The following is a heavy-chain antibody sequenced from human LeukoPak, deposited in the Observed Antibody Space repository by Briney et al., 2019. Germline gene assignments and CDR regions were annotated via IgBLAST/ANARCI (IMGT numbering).Heavy chain of an antibody. Sequence: GGSLRLSCAASGFALSSYWMTWVRQVPGRGPEWVANVNRDGSETYYLDSVKGRFTISRDNSKNTLYLQMNSLRAEDTAVYYCAKSVGATGFDYWGQGTLVTVSS. CDR2: VNRDGSET. V-gene: IGHV3-7*03. D-gene: IGHD1-26*01. CDR1: GFALSSYW. J-gene: IGHJ4*02. CDR3: AKSVGATGFDY.